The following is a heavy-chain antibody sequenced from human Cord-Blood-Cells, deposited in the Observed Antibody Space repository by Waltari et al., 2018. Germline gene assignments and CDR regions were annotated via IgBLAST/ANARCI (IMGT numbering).Heavy chain of an antibody. J-gene: IGHJ6*02. V-gene: IGHV1-69*01. D-gene: IGHD6-13*01. CDR1: GGTFSSYA. CDR3: ARDHRIAAAGYYYYGMDV. Sequence: QVQLVQSGAEVKKPGSSVKVSCKASGGTFSSYAISWVRQAPGKGLEWMGGIIPIFGTANYAQKFQGRVTITADESTSTAYMELSSLRSEDTAVYYCARDHRIAAAGYYYYGMDVWGQGTTVTVSS. CDR2: IIPIFGTA.